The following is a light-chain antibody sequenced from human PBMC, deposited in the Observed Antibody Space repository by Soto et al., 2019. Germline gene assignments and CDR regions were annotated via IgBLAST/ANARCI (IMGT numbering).Light chain of an antibody. CDR3: TQGTQWPWT. CDR1: QTLVDREGNTF. CDR2: KVF. Sequence: MTPQFPLSLPVTLGQQASISCRSSQTLVDREGNTFLNLYHPRPCPSPRRLIYKVFYWDSGVPDRFRGSGSGTDFKLKISRVEAEDVGVYYWTQGTQWPWTFGQGANVDI. V-gene: IGKV2D-30*01. J-gene: IGKJ1*01.